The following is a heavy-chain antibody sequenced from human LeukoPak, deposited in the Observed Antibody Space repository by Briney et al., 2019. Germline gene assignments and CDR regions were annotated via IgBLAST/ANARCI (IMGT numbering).Heavy chain of an antibody. D-gene: IGHD3-3*01. CDR1: GFTFSSYG. CDR3: AKGVFWSGYSDY. V-gene: IGHV3-30*02. CDR2: IRYDGSNK. J-gene: IGHJ4*02. Sequence: GGSLRLSCAASGFTFSSYGMHWVRQAPGKGLEWVAFIRYDGSNKYYADSVKGRFTISRDNSKNTLYLPMNSLRAEDTAVYYCAKGVFWSGYSDYWGQGTLVTVSS.